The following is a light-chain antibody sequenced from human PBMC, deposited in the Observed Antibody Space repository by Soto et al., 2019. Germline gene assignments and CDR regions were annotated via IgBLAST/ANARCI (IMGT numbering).Light chain of an antibody. CDR3: CSYTIRRSPNLA. Sequence: QSALTQPASVSGSPGQSSTISCTGTSSDVGGYNYVSWYQQHPGKAPYLMIYDVSNRPSGVSNRFSGPKSGNTASLTISRLEAEDEADYFCCSYTIRRSPNLAFASGTKLTVL. CDR1: SSDVGGYNY. J-gene: IGLJ1*01. CDR2: DVS. V-gene: IGLV2-14*01.